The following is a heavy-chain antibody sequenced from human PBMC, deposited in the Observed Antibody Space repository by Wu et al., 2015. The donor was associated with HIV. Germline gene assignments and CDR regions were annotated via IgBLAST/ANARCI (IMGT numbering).Heavy chain of an antibody. CDR1: GGTFSSYA. CDR2: IIPIFGTA. D-gene: IGHD6-19*01. CDR3: ARGKGSGLGIYYYYNYYMDV. Sequence: QVQLVQSGAEVKKPGSSVKVSCKASGGTFSSYAISWVRQAPGQGLEWMGRIIPIFGTANYAQKFQGRVTITRNTSISTAYMELSSLRSEDTAMYYCARGKGSGLGIYYYYNYYMDVWGKGTTVTVSS. J-gene: IGHJ6*03. V-gene: IGHV1-69*05.